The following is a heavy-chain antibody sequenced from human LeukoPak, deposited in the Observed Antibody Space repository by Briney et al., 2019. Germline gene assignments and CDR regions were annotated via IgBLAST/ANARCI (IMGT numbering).Heavy chain of an antibody. J-gene: IGHJ4*02. CDR2: LYYSGST. V-gene: IGHV4-39*01. CDR3: ARLPDTAMTDFDY. CDR1: GGSISSSSYY. Sequence: SETLSLTCTVSGGSISSSSYYWVWIRQPPGKGLEWIGSLYYSGSTHYKPSLKSRVAIFVDTSKNQFSLRLSSVTAADAAVYYCARLPDTAMTDFDYWGQGTLVTVSS. D-gene: IGHD5-18*01.